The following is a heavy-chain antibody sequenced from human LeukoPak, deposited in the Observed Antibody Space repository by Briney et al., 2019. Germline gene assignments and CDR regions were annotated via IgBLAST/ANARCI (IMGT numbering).Heavy chain of an antibody. V-gene: IGHV3-7*01. CDR2: IDAHGEGK. CDR3: ARATPGVIFNYFGY. D-gene: IGHD3-3*02. Sequence: GGSLRLSCTASGFTFADFYMSWVRQAPGKGLEWVANIDAHGEGKHYGDSVKGRFTISRDNTNNSLYLDMTYLRAEDTATYFCARATPGVIFNYFGYWGQGTLVPVSS. J-gene: IGHJ4*01. CDR1: GFTFADFY.